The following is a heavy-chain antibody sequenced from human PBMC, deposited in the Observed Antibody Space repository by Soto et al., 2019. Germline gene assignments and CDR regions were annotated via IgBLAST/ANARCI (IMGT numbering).Heavy chain of an antibody. CDR3: VRNSEWFGELYRPHFDY. CDR1: GFTFSNSD. J-gene: IGHJ4*02. V-gene: IGHV3-35*01. D-gene: IGHD3-10*01. CDR2: VSWNGSRT. Sequence: PGGSLRLSCAASGFTFSNSDMNWVRQAPGKGLEWVSGVSWNGSRTHYADSVKGRFIISRDNSRNFLYQQMNSLRPEDMAVYYCVRNSEWFGELYRPHFDYWGQGTLVTVSS.